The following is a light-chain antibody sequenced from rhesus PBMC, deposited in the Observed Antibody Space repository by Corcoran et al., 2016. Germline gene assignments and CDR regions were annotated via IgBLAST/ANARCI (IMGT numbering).Light chain of an antibody. J-gene: IGKJ2*01. CDR1: QSLLYSSNNKNS. CDR3: QQYYTTPYS. Sequence: DIVMTQSPDSLAVSLGEGVTINCKSSQSLLYSSNNKNSLAWYQQKTGQVPKRLIYWASNRESGVPNRFSGSGAGTAFILTIRDLQAEDVSMCYCQQYYTTPYSFGQRTNVEIK. CDR2: WAS. V-gene: IGKV4-1*01.